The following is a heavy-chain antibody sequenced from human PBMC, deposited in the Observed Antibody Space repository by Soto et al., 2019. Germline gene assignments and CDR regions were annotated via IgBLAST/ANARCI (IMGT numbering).Heavy chain of an antibody. V-gene: IGHV1-46*02. CDR1: GYTFNDYS. CDR2: INPSGDTT. Sequence: ASVKVSCKAAGYTFNDYSVHWVRQAPGQRLEWMGMINPSGDTTTYAQNFQGRVTMTRDTSTTTVYMELSGLISEDTAVYYCARVWALDYLGQGTLVNVSS. D-gene: IGHD7-27*01. J-gene: IGHJ4*02. CDR3: ARVWALDY.